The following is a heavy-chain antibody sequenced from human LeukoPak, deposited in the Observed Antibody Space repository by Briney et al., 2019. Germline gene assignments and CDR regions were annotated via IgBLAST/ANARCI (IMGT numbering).Heavy chain of an antibody. J-gene: IGHJ3*02. D-gene: IGHD4-17*01. V-gene: IGHV3-30-3*01. CDR1: GFTFSSYA. Sequence: GGSLRLSCAASGFTFSSYAMHGVRQAPGKGLEWVAVISYDGSNKYYADSVKGRFTISRDNSKNTLYLQMNSLRAEDTAVYYCARNYGDYDLYPGAFDIWGQGTMVTVSS. CDR3: ARNYGDYDLYPGAFDI. CDR2: ISYDGSNK.